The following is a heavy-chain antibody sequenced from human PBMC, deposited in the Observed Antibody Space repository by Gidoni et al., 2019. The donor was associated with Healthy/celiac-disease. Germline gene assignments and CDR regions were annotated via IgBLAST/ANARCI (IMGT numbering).Heavy chain of an antibody. Sequence: QLQLQESGPGLVKPSETLSLTSTVPGGSISSSSYYWGWIRQPPGKGLEWIGSIYYSGSTYYNPSLKSRVTISVDTSKNQFSRKLSSVTAADTAVYYCARVPTTMVRGVILDSDYWGQGTLVTVSS. J-gene: IGHJ4*02. CDR1: GGSISSSSYY. V-gene: IGHV4-39*07. D-gene: IGHD3-10*01. CDR2: IYYSGST. CDR3: ARVPTTMVRGVILDSDY.